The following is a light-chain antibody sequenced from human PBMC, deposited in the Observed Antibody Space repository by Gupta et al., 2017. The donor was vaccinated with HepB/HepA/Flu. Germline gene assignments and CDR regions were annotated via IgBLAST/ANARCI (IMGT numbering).Light chain of an antibody. CDR1: SNDIGVYNY. CDR3: SSYTRSTTRV. V-gene: IGLV2-14*03. J-gene: IGLJ3*02. Sequence: QSALTQPASVSGSPGQSITISCTGTSNDIGVYNYVSWYQQHPDKAPKLIIYDVTDRPSGVSNRFSGAKSGNTASLTISGRQAEDEADYYCSSYTRSTTRVFGGGTKLTVL. CDR2: DVT.